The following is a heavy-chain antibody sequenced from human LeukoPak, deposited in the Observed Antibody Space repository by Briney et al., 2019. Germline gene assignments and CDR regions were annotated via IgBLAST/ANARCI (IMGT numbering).Heavy chain of an antibody. CDR3: ARGGLPIYYYYMDV. D-gene: IGHD3-16*01. J-gene: IGHJ6*03. CDR1: GYTFTDYF. Sequence: GASVKVSCKASGYTFTDYFMHWVRQAPGQGLEWMGWINPNSGGTNYAQKFQGRVTMTRDTSISTAYLELSRLTSDDTAVYYCARGGLPIYYYYMDVWGKGTTVTISS. V-gene: IGHV1-2*02. CDR2: INPNSGGT.